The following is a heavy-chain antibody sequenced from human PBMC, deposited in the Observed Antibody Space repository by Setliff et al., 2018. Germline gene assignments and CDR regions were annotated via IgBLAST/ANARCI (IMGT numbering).Heavy chain of an antibody. CDR2: IYPADSDT. V-gene: IGHV5-51*01. D-gene: IGHD1-26*01. CDR3: ARVGPLTDDAFDI. Sequence: GESLKISCKASGYTFTSNWIAWVRQMPGKGLEYMGIIYPADSDTTYSPSFQGQVTISADKSINTAYLQWSSLKASDTAIYYCARVGPLTDDAFDIWGQGTMVTVSS. J-gene: IGHJ3*02. CDR1: GYTFTSNW.